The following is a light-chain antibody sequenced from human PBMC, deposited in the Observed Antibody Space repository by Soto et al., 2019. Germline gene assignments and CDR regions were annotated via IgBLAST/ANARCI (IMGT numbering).Light chain of an antibody. J-gene: IGKJ2*01. CDR1: QSLVHSDGNTY. CDR3: MQGTHWPPYT. V-gene: IGKV2-30*02. Sequence: DVVMTQSPLSLPVTLGQPASISCRSSQSLVHSDGNTYLNWFHQRPGQSPRRLIYKVSNRDSGVPDRSSGSGSDTDFTLRISGVEDEDVGVYYCMQGTHWPPYTFGQGTKLEIK. CDR2: KVS.